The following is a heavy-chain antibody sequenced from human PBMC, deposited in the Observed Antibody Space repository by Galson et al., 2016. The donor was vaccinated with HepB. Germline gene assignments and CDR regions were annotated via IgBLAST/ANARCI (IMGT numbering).Heavy chain of an antibody. CDR3: VRGYYGSGRQDV. CDR1: GGSISSSDW. J-gene: IGHJ6*02. D-gene: IGHD3-10*01. CDR2: IYHSGST. V-gene: IGHV4-4*02. Sequence: TLSLTCAVSGGSISSSDWWNWVRQPPGKGLEWIGEIYHSGSTNYNPSLKSRVTISVDKSKNQFSLKLTSVTAADTAVYYCVRGYYGSGRQDVWGQGTTVTVSS.